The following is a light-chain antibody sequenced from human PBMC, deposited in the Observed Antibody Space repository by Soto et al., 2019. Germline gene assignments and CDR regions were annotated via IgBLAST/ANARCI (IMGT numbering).Light chain of an antibody. J-gene: IGKJ1*01. V-gene: IGKV4-1*01. Sequence: DIVMTQSPDSLVVSLGERATINCKSSQSLLYGSTNKNYLAWYQQKPGQSPKLLIYWASTRESGVPDRFSGSGSGTDFTLTISSLQAEDVAVYYRQQYYGAWTFGQGTKVEIK. CDR3: QQYYGAWT. CDR2: WAS. CDR1: QSLLYGSTNKNY.